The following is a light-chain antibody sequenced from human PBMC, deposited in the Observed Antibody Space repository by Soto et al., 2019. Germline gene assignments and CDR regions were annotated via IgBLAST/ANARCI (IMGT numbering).Light chain of an antibody. CDR1: SSDVGGYNY. V-gene: IGLV2-14*01. CDR3: SSYTSSSTLCVV. Sequence: QSALTQPASVSGSPGQSITISCTGTSSDVGGYNYVSWYQQHPGKAPKLMIYDVSNRPSGVSNRFSGSKSGNTASLTISGLQAEDEAEDYCSSYTSSSTLCVVFGGGTKLTVL. J-gene: IGLJ2*01. CDR2: DVS.